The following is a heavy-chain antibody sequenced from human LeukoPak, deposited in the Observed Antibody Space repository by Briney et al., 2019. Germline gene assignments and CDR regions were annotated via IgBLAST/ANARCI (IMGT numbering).Heavy chain of an antibody. D-gene: IGHD2-15*01. V-gene: IGHV4-59*13. CDR1: GGSISSYY. Sequence: PSETLSLTCTVSGGSISSYYWSWIRQPPGKGLEWIGYIYYSGSTNYNPSLKSRVTISVDTSKNQFSLKLSSVTAADTAVYYCARGRTPLYFDYWGQGTLVTVSS. CDR2: IYYSGST. J-gene: IGHJ4*02. CDR3: ARGRTPLYFDY.